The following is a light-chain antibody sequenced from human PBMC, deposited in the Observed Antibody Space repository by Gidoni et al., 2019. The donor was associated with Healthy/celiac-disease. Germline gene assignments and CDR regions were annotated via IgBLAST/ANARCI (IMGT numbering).Light chain of an antibody. CDR3: QQYGSSPWCS. CDR1: QSVSSSY. CDR2: GAS. V-gene: IGKV3-20*01. Sequence: EIVLTQSPGTLSLSPGERATLSCRASQSVSSSYLAWYQQKPGKAPRLLIYGASSRATGIPDRFSGSGSGTDFTLTISRLEPEDFAVYYCQQYGSSPWCSFGQGTKLEIK. J-gene: IGKJ2*04.